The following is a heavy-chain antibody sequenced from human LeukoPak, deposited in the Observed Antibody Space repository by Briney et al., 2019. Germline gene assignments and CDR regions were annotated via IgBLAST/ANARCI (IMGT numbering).Heavy chain of an antibody. CDR1: GFTFSSYG. CDR2: ISYDGSNK. CDR3: AKEYSTLFDY. V-gene: IGHV3-30*18. Sequence: PGGSLRLSCAASGFTFSSYGMHWVRQAPGKGLEWVAVISYDGSNKYYADSVKGRFTISRDNSKNTLYLQMNSLRAEDTAVYYCAKEYSTLFDYSGQGTLVTVSS. J-gene: IGHJ4*02. D-gene: IGHD6-13*01.